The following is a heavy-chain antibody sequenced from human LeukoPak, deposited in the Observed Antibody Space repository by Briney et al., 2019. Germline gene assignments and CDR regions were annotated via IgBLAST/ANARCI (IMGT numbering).Heavy chain of an antibody. Sequence: ESLRISCKGSGYSITSYWITWVRQMPGKGLEWMGRIDPSDSYTNYSPSFQGHVTISADKSISTAYLQWSSLKASDTAMYYCARSNIAAAGTGSRYGMDVWGQGTTVTVSS. CDR1: GYSITSYW. D-gene: IGHD6-13*01. V-gene: IGHV5-10-1*01. J-gene: IGHJ6*02. CDR2: IDPSDSYT. CDR3: ARSNIAAAGTGSRYGMDV.